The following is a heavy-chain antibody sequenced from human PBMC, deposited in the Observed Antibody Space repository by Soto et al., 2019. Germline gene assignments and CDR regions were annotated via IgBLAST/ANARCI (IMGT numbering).Heavy chain of an antibody. CDR3: ARVSCSSTSCYSPRYYCYYGMDV. V-gene: IGHV1-18*04. CDR2: ISAYNGNT. Sequence: ASVKVSCKASGYTFTSYGISWVRQAPGQGLEWMGWISAYNGNTNYAQKLQGRVTMTTDTSTSTAYMELRSLRSDDTAVYYCARVSCSSTSCYSPRYYCYYGMDVWGQGTTVTVSS. J-gene: IGHJ6*02. CDR1: GYTFTSYG. D-gene: IGHD2-2*02.